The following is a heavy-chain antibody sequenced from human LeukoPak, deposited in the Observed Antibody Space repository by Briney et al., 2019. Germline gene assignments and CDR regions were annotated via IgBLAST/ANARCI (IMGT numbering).Heavy chain of an antibody. CDR1: GGSISSYY. D-gene: IGHD6-13*01. CDR2: IYYSGST. CDR3: ARAVSSWYPYDN. Sequence: SETLSPTCTVSGGSISSYYWSWIRQPPGKGLEWIGYIYYSGSTNYNPSLKSRVTISVDTSKNQFSLKLSSVTAADTAVYYCARAVSSWYPYDNWGQGTLVTVSS. J-gene: IGHJ4*02. V-gene: IGHV4-59*01.